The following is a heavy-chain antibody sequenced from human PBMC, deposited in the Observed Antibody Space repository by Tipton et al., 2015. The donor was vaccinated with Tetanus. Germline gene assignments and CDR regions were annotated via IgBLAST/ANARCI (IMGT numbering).Heavy chain of an antibody. CDR1: GYTFTGYY. D-gene: IGHD1-14*01. V-gene: IGHV1-2*02. CDR3: ARDKYKRETPSHFYYYAMNI. Sequence: VQLVQSGAEVKKPGASVRVSCKASGYTFTGYYIHWVRQAPGQGLEWMGWMNPDSGATRPAQKIQGRVTMARDTSTSTAYMDLSRLTSDDTAIYYCARDKYKRETPSHFYYYAMNIWGQGTAVTVSS. CDR2: MNPDSGAT. J-gene: IGHJ6*02.